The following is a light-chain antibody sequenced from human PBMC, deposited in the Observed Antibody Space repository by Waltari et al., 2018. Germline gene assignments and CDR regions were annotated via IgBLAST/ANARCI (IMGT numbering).Light chain of an antibody. CDR3: SSYTGSSTPYV. CDR2: EVS. CDR1: GSDVGGYNS. V-gene: IGLV2-14*01. Sequence: QSALTQPASVSGSPGQSITISCTGTGSDVGGYNSVSWYQQHPGKAPKLMIYEVSNRPSGVSNRFSGSKSGNTASLTISGLQAEDEADYYCSSYTGSSTPYVFGSGTKVTVL. J-gene: IGLJ1*01.